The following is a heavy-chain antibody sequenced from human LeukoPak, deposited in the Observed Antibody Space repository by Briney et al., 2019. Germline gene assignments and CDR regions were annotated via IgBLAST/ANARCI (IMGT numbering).Heavy chain of an antibody. V-gene: IGHV4-31*03. CDR1: GGSISSGGYY. D-gene: IGHD3-10*01. CDR2: IYYSGST. J-gene: IGHJ4*02. Sequence: SQTLSLTCTVSGGSISSGGYYWGWIRQHPGKGLEWIGYIYYSGSTYYNPSLKSRVTISVDTSKNQFSLKLSSVTAADTAVYYCARAGISGSYYFDYWGQGTLVTVSS. CDR3: ARAGISGSYYFDY.